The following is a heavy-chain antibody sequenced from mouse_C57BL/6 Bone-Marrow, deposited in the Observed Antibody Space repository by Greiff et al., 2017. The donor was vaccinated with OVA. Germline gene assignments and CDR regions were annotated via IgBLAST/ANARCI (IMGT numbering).Heavy chain of an antibody. V-gene: IGHV1-82*01. J-gene: IGHJ4*01. Sequence: VQLQQSGPELVKPGASVKISCKASGYAFSSSWMNWVKQRPGQGLEWIGRIYPGDGDTNYNGKFKGKTTVTEDKSSSTDYMQLSSLTSEDSAVYFCAKPSMDYWGQGTSVTVSS. CDR3: AKPSMDY. CDR1: GYAFSSSW. CDR2: IYPGDGDT.